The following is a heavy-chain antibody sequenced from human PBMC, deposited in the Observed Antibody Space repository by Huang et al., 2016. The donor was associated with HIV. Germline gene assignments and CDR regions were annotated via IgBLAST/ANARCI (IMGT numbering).Heavy chain of an antibody. Sequence: QVQLVQSGAEVKKPGASVKVSCKASGYTFSSFGISWVRQAPGQGLEWVGGISVYNGNTKFAQKFQGRLSMTTDTSTSTADMERRSRRSDDTAVYYCARGGGIQLWLLGYYYMDVWGNGTTVTVSS. J-gene: IGHJ6*03. V-gene: IGHV1-18*01. CDR3: ARGGGIQLWLLGYYYMDV. D-gene: IGHD5-18*01. CDR1: GYTFSSFG. CDR2: ISVYNGNT.